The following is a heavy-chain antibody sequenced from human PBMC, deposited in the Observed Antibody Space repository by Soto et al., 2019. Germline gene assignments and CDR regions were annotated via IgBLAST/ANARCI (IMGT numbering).Heavy chain of an antibody. V-gene: IGHV3-23*01. CDR3: AIRMYSTSWYYLDY. CDR2: ISAST. Sequence: PGGSLRLSCAASGFTVSSYALNWVRQAPGKGLEWVSGISASTYYADSVKGRFTISRDTSKNTLYLQMNSLRAEDTAIYFCAIRMYSTSWYYLDYWGQGTLVTVSS. CDR1: GFTVSSYA. D-gene: IGHD6-13*01. J-gene: IGHJ4*02.